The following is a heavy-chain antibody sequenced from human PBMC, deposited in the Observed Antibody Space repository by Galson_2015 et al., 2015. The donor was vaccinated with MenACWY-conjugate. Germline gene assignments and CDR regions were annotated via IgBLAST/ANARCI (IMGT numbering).Heavy chain of an antibody. CDR1: GYKFSNYW. CDR3: ARHSGSGGNQYWYFDL. D-gene: IGHD4-23*01. V-gene: IGHV5-51*01. J-gene: IGHJ2*01. CDR2: IHPVDSAT. Sequence: QSGAEVKKPGESLTISCTGSGYKFSNYWIGWVRQMPGEGLEWMGNIHPVDSATKYSPSFEGQVTISAEQSITTAYMQWSSLKASDTAIYYCARHSGSGGNQYWYFDLWGRGTLVTVSS.